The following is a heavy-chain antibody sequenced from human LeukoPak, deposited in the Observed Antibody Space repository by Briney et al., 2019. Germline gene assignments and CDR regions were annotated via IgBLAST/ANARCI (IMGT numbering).Heavy chain of an antibody. V-gene: IGHV3-30*04. CDR3: SKRETASNSKYFDY. D-gene: IGHD4-23*01. Sequence: GRSLRLSCAASGFTFSSYAMHWVRQAPGKGLEWVAVISYDGSNKYYADSVKGRFTMSRDNSKNMLYLQMDSLRAEDTAVYFCSKRETASNSKYFDYWGQGTLVTVSS. CDR1: GFTFSSYA. J-gene: IGHJ4*02. CDR2: ISYDGSNK.